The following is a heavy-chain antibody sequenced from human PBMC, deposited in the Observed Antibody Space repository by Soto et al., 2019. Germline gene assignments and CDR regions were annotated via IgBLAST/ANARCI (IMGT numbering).Heavy chain of an antibody. J-gene: IGHJ3*02. V-gene: IGHV4-31*03. CDR3: AACGNSNYGGAFDI. D-gene: IGHD4-17*01. CDR2: IYYSGST. CDR1: GGSISSGGYF. Sequence: LSLTCTVSGGSISSGGYFWSWIRQRPGKGLEWIGYIYYSGSTDYNPSLRSRVTISLDTSKKQFSLKLNSVTAADTAVYYCAACGNSNYGGAFDIWGQGKMVTVS.